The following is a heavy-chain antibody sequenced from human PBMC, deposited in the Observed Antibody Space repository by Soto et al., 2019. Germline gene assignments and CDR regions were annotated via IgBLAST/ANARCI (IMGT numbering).Heavy chain of an antibody. CDR2: ITYDGANG. D-gene: IGHD1-26*01. Sequence: PWWSLRLSCLASGFICRSYAMHWVRQAPGKGLEWVAVITYDGANGYYADSVRGRFAISRDNSKSALFLQMNSLRPEDTAVYYCARAFSGSYPNFDYWGQGTLVTSPQ. CDR1: GFICRSYA. CDR3: ARAFSGSYPNFDY. J-gene: IGHJ4*02. V-gene: IGHV3-30*09.